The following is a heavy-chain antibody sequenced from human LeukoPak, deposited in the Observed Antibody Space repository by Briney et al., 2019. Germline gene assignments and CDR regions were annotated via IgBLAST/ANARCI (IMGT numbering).Heavy chain of an antibody. V-gene: IGHV3-23*01. CDR2: ISGGGDNT. CDR3: ATPRSSYYYYGMDV. Sequence: PGGSLRLSCAASGFILSSYAMSWVRQAPGKGLEWVSAISGGGDNTYYAAPVKGRFTTTRDNSKNTLYLQMNSLRAEDTALYYCATPRSSYYYYGMDVWGQGTTVIVSS. J-gene: IGHJ6*02. CDR1: GFILSSYA.